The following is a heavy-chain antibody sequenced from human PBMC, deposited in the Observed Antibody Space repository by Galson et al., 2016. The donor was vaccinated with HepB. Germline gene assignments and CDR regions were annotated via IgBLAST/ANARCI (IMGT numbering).Heavy chain of an antibody. V-gene: IGHV3-7*03. Sequence: SLRLSCAASGFTFSRDWMTWVRQAPGKGLEWVANVKEDGTQTNYVDSVRGRFTISRDNTNNVLYLQMNDLRFEDSAIYYCSRGLAYSLYNWFDPWGQGTVVTVSA. D-gene: IGHD4-11*01. CDR2: VKEDGTQT. CDR3: SRGLAYSLYNWFDP. CDR1: GFTFSRDW. J-gene: IGHJ5*02.